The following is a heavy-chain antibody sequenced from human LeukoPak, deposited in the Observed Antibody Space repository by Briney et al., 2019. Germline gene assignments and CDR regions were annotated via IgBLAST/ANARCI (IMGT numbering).Heavy chain of an antibody. CDR3: ARDLFYSSSWYYFDY. J-gene: IGHJ4*02. Sequence: ASVKVSCKASGYTFTNYGISWVRQAPGQGLEWMGWISAHNGNANYAQKLQGRVTMTTDTSTSTAYMELRSLRSDDTAVYYCARDLFYSSSWYYFDYWGQGTLVTVSS. D-gene: IGHD6-13*01. CDR2: ISAHNGNA. V-gene: IGHV1-18*01. CDR1: GYTFTNYG.